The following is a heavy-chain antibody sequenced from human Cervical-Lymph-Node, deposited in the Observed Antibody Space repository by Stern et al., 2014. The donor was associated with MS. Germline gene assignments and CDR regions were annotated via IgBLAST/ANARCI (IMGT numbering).Heavy chain of an antibody. D-gene: IGHD3-16*01. J-gene: IGHJ3*01. CDR1: GLTFSSHS. CDR2: MSSSSTYI. CDR3: ASGGWGV. V-gene: IGHV3-21*01. Sequence: EVQLVESGGGLVKPGGSLRLSCAASGLTFSSHSMNWVRQAPGKGLEWVSSMSSSSTYIFYADSVKGRSTISRDDAKNSLYLQMNSLRVEDTAVYYCASGGWGVWGQGTMVTVSA.